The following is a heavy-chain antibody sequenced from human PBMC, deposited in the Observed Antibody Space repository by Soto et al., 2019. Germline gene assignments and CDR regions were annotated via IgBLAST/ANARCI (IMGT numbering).Heavy chain of an antibody. CDR2: ISGDGTTI. D-gene: IGHD3-10*01. Sequence: HVQLVESGGGLVKPGGSLRLSCAASGFTFSDYYMTWIRQPPGKGLEWVSYISGDGTTIHYADSVKGRFTVSRDNARNSLYLQMNSLRAEDTAFYYCANDPYYYASENWGQGTLVTVSS. CDR3: ANDPYYYASEN. V-gene: IGHV3-11*01. CDR1: GFTFSDYY. J-gene: IGHJ4*02.